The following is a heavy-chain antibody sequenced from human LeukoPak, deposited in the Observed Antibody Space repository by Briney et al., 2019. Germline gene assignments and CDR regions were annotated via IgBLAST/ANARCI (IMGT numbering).Heavy chain of an antibody. CDR1: GFTFSSYG. Sequence: PGGSLRLSCAASGFTFSSYGMHWVRQAPGKGLEWVAVISYDGSNKYYADSVKGRFTISRDNSKNTLYLQMNSLRAEDTAVYYCAKGRARIVVVVAAPSGEFDYWGQGTLVTVSS. J-gene: IGHJ4*02. D-gene: IGHD2-15*01. CDR2: ISYDGSNK. V-gene: IGHV3-30*18. CDR3: AKGRARIVVVVAAPSGEFDY.